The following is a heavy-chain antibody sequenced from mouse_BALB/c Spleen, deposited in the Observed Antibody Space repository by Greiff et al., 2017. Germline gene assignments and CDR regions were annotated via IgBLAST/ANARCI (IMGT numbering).Heavy chain of an antibody. D-gene: IGHD2-14*01. CDR1: GFSLTSYG. V-gene: IGHV2-9*02. Sequence: VMLVESGPGLVAPSQSLSITCTVSGFSLTSYGVHWVRQPPGKGLEWLGVIWAGGSTNYNSALMSRLSISKDNSKSQVFLKMNSLQTDDTAMYYCAREGYRYDHFDYWGQGTTLTVSS. J-gene: IGHJ2*01. CDR3: AREGYRYDHFDY. CDR2: IWAGGST.